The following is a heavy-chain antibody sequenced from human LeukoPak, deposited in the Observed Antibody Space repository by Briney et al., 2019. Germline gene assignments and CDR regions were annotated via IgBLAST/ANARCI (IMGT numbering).Heavy chain of an antibody. CDR1: GYSFTTFA. CDR3: VRSPTSGTYYNRPYYFDY. J-gene: IGHJ4*02. Sequence: ASVKVSCKASGYSFTTFAMNWVRQAPGQGLEWMGWINPNSGGTNYAQKFQGRVTMTRDTSINTAYMDLNRLRPDDTAVYYCVRSPTSGTYYNRPYYFDYWGQGTLVTVSS. D-gene: IGHD3-10*01. CDR2: INPNSGGT. V-gene: IGHV1-2*02.